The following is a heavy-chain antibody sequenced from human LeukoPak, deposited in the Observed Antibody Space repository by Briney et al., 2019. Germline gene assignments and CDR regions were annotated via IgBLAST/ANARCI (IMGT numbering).Heavy chain of an antibody. V-gene: IGHV3-23*01. CDR1: GFTFSSYA. D-gene: IGHD1-26*01. Sequence: GRSLRLSCAASGFTFSSYAMSWVRQAPGKGLEWVSAISGSGGSTYYADSVKGRFTISRDNSKNTLYLQMNSLRAEDTAVHYCASDSGSFGGAFDIWGQGTMVTVSS. CDR2: ISGSGGST. CDR3: ASDSGSFGGAFDI. J-gene: IGHJ3*02.